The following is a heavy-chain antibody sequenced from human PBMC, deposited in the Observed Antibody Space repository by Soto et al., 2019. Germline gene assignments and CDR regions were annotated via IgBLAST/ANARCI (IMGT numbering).Heavy chain of an antibody. V-gene: IGHV1-18*01. Sequence: GASVKVSCKASGYTFTNYGISWVRQAPGQGLEWMGWISADNANTNYAQKLQGRVTMTTDTSTTTAYMDLTSLRSDDTAVYYCARDIRNYGMDVWGQGTTVTVSS. J-gene: IGHJ6*02. CDR3: ARDIRNYGMDV. CDR1: GYTFTNYG. CDR2: ISADNANT.